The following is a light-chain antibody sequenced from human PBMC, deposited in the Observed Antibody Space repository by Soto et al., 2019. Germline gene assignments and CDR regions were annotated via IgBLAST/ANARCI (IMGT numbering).Light chain of an antibody. Sequence: EIVMTQSPATLSVSPGERATLSCRASQSVASNYLAWYQQKPGQTPRLLIYGASSRATDIPDRFSGSGSGTDFTLTISSLEPEDFAVYYCQQYGISPPYTFGQGTKLEIK. CDR1: QSVASNY. CDR3: QQYGISPPYT. V-gene: IGKV3-20*01. CDR2: GAS. J-gene: IGKJ2*01.